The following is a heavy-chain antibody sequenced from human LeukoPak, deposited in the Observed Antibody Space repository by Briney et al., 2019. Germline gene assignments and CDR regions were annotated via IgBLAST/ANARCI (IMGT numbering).Heavy chain of an antibody. D-gene: IGHD3/OR15-3a*01. V-gene: IGHV1-2*02. J-gene: IGHJ4*02. CDR2: IDPNSGGT. CDR3: ARDREGLTYFEF. Sequence: ASVKASSKASGYTFTGKCVHWVRQAPGRGLEWMGWIDPNSGGTDYAQKFQGRVTMTRDTSIATAYMDLSRLISDDTAVYYCARDREGLTYFEFWGQGKPVTVSS. CDR1: GYTFTGKC.